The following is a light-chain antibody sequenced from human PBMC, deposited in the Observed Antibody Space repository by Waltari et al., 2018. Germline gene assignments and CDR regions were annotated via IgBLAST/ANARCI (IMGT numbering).Light chain of an antibody. CDR1: SSDVGGYKY. CDR3: SSYAGNNVV. CDR2: EVS. V-gene: IGLV2-8*01. J-gene: IGLJ2*01. Sequence: QSALTQPPSASGSPGQSVSISCTGTSSDVGGYKYVSWYQQHPGQAPKLLIYEVSKRPSGVPDRFSGSKSSNTASLTVSGLQVEDEAGYYCSSYAGNNVVFGGGTKLTVL.